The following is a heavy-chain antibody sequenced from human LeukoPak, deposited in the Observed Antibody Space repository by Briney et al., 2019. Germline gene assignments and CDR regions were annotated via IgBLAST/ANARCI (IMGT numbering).Heavy chain of an antibody. D-gene: IGHD3-9*01. CDR1: GGSISSGDYY. V-gene: IGHV4-30-4*01. Sequence: SQTLFLTCTVSGGSISSGDYYWTWIRQPPGKGLEWIGYIYYSGSTYYNPSLRSRVTISVDTSKNQFSLKLSSVTAADTAVYYCARSYDFLTAFVPHRRPFDYWGQGTLVTVSS. CDR3: ARSYDFLTAFVPHRRPFDY. CDR2: IYYSGST. J-gene: IGHJ4*02.